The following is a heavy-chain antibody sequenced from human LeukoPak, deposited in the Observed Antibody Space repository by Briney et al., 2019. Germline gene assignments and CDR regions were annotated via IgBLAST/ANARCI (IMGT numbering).Heavy chain of an antibody. CDR1: GYSFTSYW. J-gene: IGHJ4*02. CDR2: IYPGDSDT. D-gene: IGHD2-2*01. CDR3: ARLGCSSTSCYVAYYFDY. V-gene: IGHV5-51*01. Sequence: PGESLKISCKGSGYSFTSYWIGWVRQMPGKGLDWMGIIYPGDSDTRYSPSFQGQVTISADKSISTAYLQWSSLKASDTAMYYCARLGCSSTSCYVAYYFDYWGQGTLVTVSS.